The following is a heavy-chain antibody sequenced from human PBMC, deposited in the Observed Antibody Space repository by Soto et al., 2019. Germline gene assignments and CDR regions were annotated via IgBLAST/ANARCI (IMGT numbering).Heavy chain of an antibody. CDR2: TYYRSKWYN. CDR1: GDSVSSSSVA. D-gene: IGHD5-18*01. J-gene: IGHJ4*02. CDR3: ARQWGYAFAY. V-gene: IGHV6-1*01. Sequence: PSQTLSLTCAISGDSVSSSSVAWHWIRQSPSRGLEWLGRTYYRSKWYNDYAVSVKSRAIINADTSKNQVSLQLNSVTPEDTAVYYCARQWGYAFAYWGQGTLVTVSS.